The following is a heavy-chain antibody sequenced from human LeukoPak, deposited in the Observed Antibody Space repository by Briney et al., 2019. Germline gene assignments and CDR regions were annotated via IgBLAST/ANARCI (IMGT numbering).Heavy chain of an antibody. CDR3: AGFGGNSF. V-gene: IGHV3-66*01. D-gene: IGHD4-23*01. Sequence: GGSLRLSCAASGFSVSNNHATWVRQAPGKGLEWVSVISNSGTTYYADSMKGKLTISRDNSKNTVYLQMNSLRAEDTAVYYCAGFGGNSFWGPGTLVTVSS. J-gene: IGHJ4*02. CDR2: ISNSGTT. CDR1: GFSVSNNH.